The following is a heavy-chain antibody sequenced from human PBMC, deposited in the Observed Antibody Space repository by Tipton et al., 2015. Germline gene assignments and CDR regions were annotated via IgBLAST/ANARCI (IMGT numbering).Heavy chain of an antibody. J-gene: IGHJ4*02. CDR3: ARSEVGDFDS. CDR1: GYSISRGYN. Sequence: GLVKPSETLSLTCAVSGYSISRGYNWGWIRQAPGKGLEWIGAINHAGDTYYRPSLKSRATISVDTSKNQFSLMLSSVTAADTAIYYCARSEVGDFDSWGQETLVTVSS. D-gene: IGHD1-26*01. CDR2: INHAGDT. V-gene: IGHV4-38-2*01.